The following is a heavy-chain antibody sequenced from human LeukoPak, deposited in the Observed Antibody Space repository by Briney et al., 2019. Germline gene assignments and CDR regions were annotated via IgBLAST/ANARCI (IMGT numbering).Heavy chain of an antibody. V-gene: IGHV3-30-3*01. Sequence: PGGSLRLSCAASGFTFSSYAMHWVRQAPGKGLEWVAVISHDGNTKYYADSLRGRFTVSRDNSKSTLYLQMNSLRAEDTAVFYCARDPVVAAPDYFDYWGQGTLVTVSS. CDR1: GFTFSSYA. J-gene: IGHJ4*02. CDR3: ARDPVVAAPDYFDY. CDR2: ISHDGNTK. D-gene: IGHD2-15*01.